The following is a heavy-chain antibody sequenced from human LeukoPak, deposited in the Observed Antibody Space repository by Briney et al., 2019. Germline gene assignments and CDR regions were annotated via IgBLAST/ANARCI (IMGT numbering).Heavy chain of an antibody. J-gene: IGHJ4*02. CDR2: IHTGGTT. D-gene: IGHD3-10*01. Sequence: GGSLRLSCAASGFIFSNYGMSWVRQAPGKGLEWVSVIHTGGTTHYADSVKGRFTISKDNSNNTVYLQMNSVGVEDTAVYYCARVWFGYFFQWGQGAQVTVSS. CDR3: ARVWFGYFFQ. V-gene: IGHV3-53*01. CDR1: GFIFSNYG.